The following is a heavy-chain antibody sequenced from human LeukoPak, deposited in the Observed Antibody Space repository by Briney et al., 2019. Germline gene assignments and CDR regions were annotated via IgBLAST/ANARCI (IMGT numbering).Heavy chain of an antibody. CDR2: IYYSGST. J-gene: IGHJ3*01. Sequence: SETLSLTCTVSGGSISRSSYYWGWIRQPPGKGLEWIGSIYYSGSTKYNPSLKSRVTISLDTSKNQFSLKMSSVTAADTAVYYCARSGGGYNVMMRYSFDVWGQGTMVTVSS. CDR3: ARSGGGYNVMMRYSFDV. CDR1: GGSISRSSYY. V-gene: IGHV4-39*07. D-gene: IGHD5-24*01.